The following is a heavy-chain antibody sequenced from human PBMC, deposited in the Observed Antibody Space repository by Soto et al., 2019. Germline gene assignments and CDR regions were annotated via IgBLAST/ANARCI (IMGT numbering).Heavy chain of an antibody. Sequence: QVQLVQSGAEVKKPGSSVKVSCKASGGTFSSYTISWVRQAPGQGLEWMGRIIPILGIANYAQKFQGRVTITADKSTSTAYMELSSLRSEDTAVYYCARERGYYGSYCDYWGQGTLVTVSS. CDR1: GGTFSSYT. CDR2: IIPILGIA. CDR3: ARERGYYGSYCDY. J-gene: IGHJ4*02. D-gene: IGHD3-10*01. V-gene: IGHV1-69*08.